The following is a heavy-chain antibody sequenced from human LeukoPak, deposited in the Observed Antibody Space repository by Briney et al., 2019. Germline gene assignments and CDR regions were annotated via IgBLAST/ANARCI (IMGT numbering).Heavy chain of an antibody. V-gene: IGHV4-4*07. CDR2: IYTSGST. J-gene: IGHJ6*03. CDR1: GGSISSYY. D-gene: IGHD4-11*01. CDR3: ARVGTTVTSRSSYYYMDV. Sequence: SETLSLTCAVSGGSISSYYWSWIRQPAGKGLEWIGRIYTSGSTNYNPSLKSRVTMSVDTSKNQFSLKLSSVTAADTAVYYCARVGTTVTSRSSYYYMDVWGKGTTVTVSS.